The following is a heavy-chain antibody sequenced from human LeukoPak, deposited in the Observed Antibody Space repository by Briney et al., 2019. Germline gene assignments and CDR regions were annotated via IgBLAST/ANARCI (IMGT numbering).Heavy chain of an antibody. J-gene: IGHJ4*02. CDR1: RYTFTRYY. CDR3: ARGVNVVVPAAIDFDY. D-gene: IGHD2-2*01. V-gene: IGHV1-46*03. Sequence: ASVKVSCKASRYTFTRYYMHWVRQAPGQGLEWMGIINSSGGSTSYAQKFQGRATMSRDTSTSTVYMELSSLRSEDTAVYYCARGVNVVVPAAIDFDYWGQGTLVTVSS. CDR2: INSSGGST.